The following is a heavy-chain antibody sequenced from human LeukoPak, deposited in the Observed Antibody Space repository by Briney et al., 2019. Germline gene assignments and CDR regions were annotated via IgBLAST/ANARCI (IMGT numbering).Heavy chain of an antibody. Sequence: GSLRLSCTASGFTFSSYTMSWVRQAPGKGLKWVSTITTGGPNTYYADSVKGRFTVSRDDSKNTLYLQMNSLRAEDTAVYYCAKDGGLWVSAHWGDSWGRGTLVTVSS. CDR3: AKDGGLWVSAHWGDS. D-gene: IGHD7-27*01. CDR1: GFTFSSYT. CDR2: ITTGGPNT. J-gene: IGHJ4*02. V-gene: IGHV3-23*01.